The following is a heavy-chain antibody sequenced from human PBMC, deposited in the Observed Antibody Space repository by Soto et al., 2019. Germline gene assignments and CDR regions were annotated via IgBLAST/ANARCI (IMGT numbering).Heavy chain of an antibody. D-gene: IGHD3-22*01. CDR3: ARDSYDSSGYLF. V-gene: IGHV1-69*13. CDR1: GGTFSSYA. J-gene: IGHJ4*02. Sequence: ASVKVSCQASGGTFSSYAISWVRQAPGQGLEWMGGIIPIFGTANYAQKFQGRVTITAEESTSTAYMELSSLRSEDTAVYYCARDSYDSSGYLFWGQGTLVTVSS. CDR2: IIPIFGTA.